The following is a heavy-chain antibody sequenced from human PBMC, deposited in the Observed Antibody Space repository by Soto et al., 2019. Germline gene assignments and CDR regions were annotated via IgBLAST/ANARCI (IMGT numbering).Heavy chain of an antibody. D-gene: IGHD3-3*01. V-gene: IGHV1-18*01. CDR2: VSAYNGNT. CDR3: ARDGDFWSGYPQYYYYGMDV. J-gene: IGHJ6*02. CDR1: GYTFTSYG. Sequence: QVQLVQSGAEVKKPGASVKVSCKASGYTFTSYGISWVRQAPGQGLEWMGWVSAYNGNTNYAQKLQGRVTMTTDTSTSTAYMELRSLRSDDTAVYYCARDGDFWSGYPQYYYYGMDVWGQGTTVTVSS.